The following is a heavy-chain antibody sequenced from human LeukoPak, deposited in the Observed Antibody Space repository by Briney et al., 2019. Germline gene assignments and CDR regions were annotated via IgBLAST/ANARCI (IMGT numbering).Heavy chain of an antibody. CDR2: INHSGST. D-gene: IGHD1-26*01. CDR3: ARGQWEIRFDP. Sequence: SETLSLTCAVYGVSFSGYYWSWLRQPPGKEREGIGEINHSGSTNYHPSLKSRVTISVDTSKNQFSLKLNSVTAADTAVYYCARGQWEIRFDPWGEGALVTVSS. V-gene: IGHV4-34*01. CDR1: GVSFSGYY. J-gene: IGHJ5*02.